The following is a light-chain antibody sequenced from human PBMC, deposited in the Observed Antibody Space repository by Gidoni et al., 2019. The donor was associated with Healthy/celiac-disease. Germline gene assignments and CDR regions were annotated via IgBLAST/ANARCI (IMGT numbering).Light chain of an antibody. J-gene: IGKJ1*01. CDR2: DAS. CDR3: QQRSNWPPWT. V-gene: IGKV3-11*01. CDR1: QSVSSY. Sequence: EIVLTQSPATLSLSPGERATLSGRASQSVSSYLAWYQQKHGQAPRLLIYDASNRATGIPARFSGSGSGTDFTLTLSSLEPEYFAVYYCQQRSNWPPWTFGQGTKVEIK.